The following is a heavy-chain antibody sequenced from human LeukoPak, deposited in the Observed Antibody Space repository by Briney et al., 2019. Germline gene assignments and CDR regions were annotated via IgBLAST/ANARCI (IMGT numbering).Heavy chain of an antibody. CDR1: GGSISTYY. J-gene: IGHJ6*02. Sequence: PSETLSLTCAVSGGSISTYYSNWVRQPPGKGLEWIGYMYYSGSTNYNPSLKSRVTISVDTSKNQFSLKLSSVTAADTAVYYCAIRPAGSRDYFYYGMDVWGQGTTVTVSS. CDR3: AIRPAGSRDYFYYGMDV. V-gene: IGHV4-59*08. D-gene: IGHD3-10*01. CDR2: MYYSGST.